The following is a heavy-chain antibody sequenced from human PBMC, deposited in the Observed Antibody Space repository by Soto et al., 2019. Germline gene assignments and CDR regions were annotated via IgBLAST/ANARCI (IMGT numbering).Heavy chain of an antibody. CDR1: GDSISSADDY. J-gene: IGHJ4*02. Sequence: QVQLQESGPGLVKPSQTLSLTCTVSGDSISSADDYSSWIRQPPGKGLEWIGSVPYSGETYYNPSHKSRITLSIDTSRNQFSLRVSSVTAADTAVYYCARARSGDYLTEWGQGTLVTVS. CDR2: VPYSGET. V-gene: IGHV4-30-4*01. CDR3: ARARSGDYLTE. D-gene: IGHD4-17*01.